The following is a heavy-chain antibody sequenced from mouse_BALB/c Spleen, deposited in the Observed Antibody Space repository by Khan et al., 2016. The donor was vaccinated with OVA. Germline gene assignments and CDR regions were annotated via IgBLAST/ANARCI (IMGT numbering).Heavy chain of an antibody. CDR2: INPHIGET. Sequence: VQLQQSGPELVRPGASVKISCKASGYSFTGYFMNWVMQSHGKSLEWIGRINPHIGETFYNQRFKDKANLTVDESSSTAHMELRSLASEDSAVYYCTRIYRSDFDYWGQGTTLTVSS. CDR1: GYSFTGYF. D-gene: IGHD1-1*01. CDR3: TRIYRSDFDY. V-gene: IGHV1-20*02. J-gene: IGHJ2*01.